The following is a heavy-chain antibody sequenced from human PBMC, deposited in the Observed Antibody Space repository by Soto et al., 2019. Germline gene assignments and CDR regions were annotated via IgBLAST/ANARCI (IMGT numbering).Heavy chain of an antibody. J-gene: IGHJ5*02. D-gene: IGHD3-16*01. CDR3: AKTAGYDYVWGSSGLDP. CDR1: GFTFSSYG. V-gene: IGHV3-30*18. Sequence: TGGSLRLSCAGSGFTFSSYGMHWVRQAPGKGLEWVAVISYDGSDKYYGDSVKGRFTIPRDDSKNTLYLQMNSLRVEDTAIYYCAKTAGYDYVWGSSGLDPWGQGTLVTVS. CDR2: ISYDGSDK.